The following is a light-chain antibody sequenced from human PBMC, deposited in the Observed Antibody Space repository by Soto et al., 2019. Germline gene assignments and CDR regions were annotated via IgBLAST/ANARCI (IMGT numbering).Light chain of an antibody. J-gene: IGLJ1*01. Sequence: QSVLTQPPSVSGAPGQRVAISCTGSSSNIGAEYDVHWYQQLPGTAPKRLIYGDNNRPSGVPDRFSGSKFGTSASLAITGLQPEDEADYYCAAWDDSLNGPVFGTGTKVTVL. CDR2: GDN. CDR1: SSNIGAEYD. V-gene: IGLV1-40*01. CDR3: AAWDDSLNGPV.